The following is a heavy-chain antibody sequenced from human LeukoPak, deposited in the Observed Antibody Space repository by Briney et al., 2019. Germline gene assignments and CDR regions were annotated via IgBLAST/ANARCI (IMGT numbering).Heavy chain of an antibody. J-gene: IGHJ4*02. CDR1: GFTFIYYA. Sequence: GGSLRLSCAASGFTFIYYAMSWVRQAPGKGLEWVSSISSSSSYIYYADSVKGRFTISRDNAKNSLYLQMNSLRAEDTAVYYCARGWDYDSSGYPSVFDYWGQGTLVTVSS. CDR3: ARGWDYDSSGYPSVFDY. D-gene: IGHD3-22*01. CDR2: ISSSSSYI. V-gene: IGHV3-21*01.